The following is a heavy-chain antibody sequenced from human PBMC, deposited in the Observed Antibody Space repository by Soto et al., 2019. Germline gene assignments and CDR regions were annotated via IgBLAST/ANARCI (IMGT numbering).Heavy chain of an antibody. CDR2: INPAGGTT. V-gene: IGHV1-46*03. J-gene: IGHJ4*02. CDR3: AIVFGTYYDVLTGLWGGHFDH. Sequence: ASVKVSCKASGYTFTSYYMHWVRQAPGQGLEWMGVINPAGGTTFHAQKFQDRVTMTRDTSTSTAFIELISLRSEDTAMFYCAIVFGTYYDVLTGLWGGHFDHWGQGTQVTVSS. CDR1: GYTFTSYY. D-gene: IGHD3-9*01.